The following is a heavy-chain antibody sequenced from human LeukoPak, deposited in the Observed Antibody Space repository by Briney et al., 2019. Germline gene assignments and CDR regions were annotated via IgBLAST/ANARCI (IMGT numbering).Heavy chain of an antibody. CDR3: AREYCSGGSCYSDAFDI. CDR1: GFTFSTYS. D-gene: IGHD2-15*01. J-gene: IGHJ3*02. V-gene: IGHV3-21*01. Sequence: GGSLRLSCAASGFTFSTYSMNWVRQAPGKGLEWVSSISSSSSCIYYADSVRVRFTISRDNAKNSLFLQMNSLRAEDTAVYYCAREYCSGGSCYSDAFDIWGQGTMVTVSS. CDR2: ISSSSSCI.